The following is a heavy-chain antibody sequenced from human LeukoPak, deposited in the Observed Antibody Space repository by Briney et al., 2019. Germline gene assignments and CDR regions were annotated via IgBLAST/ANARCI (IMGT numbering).Heavy chain of an antibody. CDR1: GYTFTGYY. J-gene: IGHJ4*02. D-gene: IGHD3-10*01. CDR3: ARRLNGSGSYWGGFDY. V-gene: IGHV1-2*02. CDR2: INPNSGGT. Sequence: ASVKVSCKASGYTFTGYYMHWVRQAPGQGLEWMEWINPNSGGTNYAQKFQGRVTMTRDTSISTAYMELSRLRSDDTAVYYCARRLNGSGSYWGGFDYWGQGTLVTVSS.